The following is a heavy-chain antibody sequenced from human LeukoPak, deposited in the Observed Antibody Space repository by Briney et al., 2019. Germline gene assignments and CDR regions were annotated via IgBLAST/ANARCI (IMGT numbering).Heavy chain of an antibody. J-gene: IGHJ4*02. Sequence: GGCLRLSCSASEFTFSSYEMNWVRQAPGKGLDWVSYISNSGTTTYYADSVKGRFTISRDNAKSSLYLQMNSLRAEATAVYYCARKGEWDMVRGALDYWGQGTLVTVSS. D-gene: IGHD3-10*01. V-gene: IGHV3-48*03. CDR2: ISNSGTTT. CDR3: ARKGEWDMVRGALDY. CDR1: EFTFSSYE.